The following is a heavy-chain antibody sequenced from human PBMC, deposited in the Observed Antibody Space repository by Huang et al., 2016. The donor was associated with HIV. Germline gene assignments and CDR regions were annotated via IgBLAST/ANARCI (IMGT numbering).Heavy chain of an antibody. CDR3: AREGQTWYGKPIAAFEI. D-gene: IGHD6-13*01. J-gene: IGHJ3*02. V-gene: IGHV1-69*10. CDR2: MVPRFSVT. CDR1: GGSFNSLA. Sequence: VQLVQSGAEVKRPGTSVKISCKASGGSFNSLAFNWVRQAPGQGLQYMGGMVPRFSVTNYAEKLRGRLTISADKSTSTVFMELRGLTSEDTAVFFCAREGQTWYGKPIAAFEIWGQGTTVIVSP.